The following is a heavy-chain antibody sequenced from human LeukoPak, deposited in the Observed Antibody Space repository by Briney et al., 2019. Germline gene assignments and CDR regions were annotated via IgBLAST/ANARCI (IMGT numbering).Heavy chain of an antibody. D-gene: IGHD3-3*01. CDR2: INHSRST. CDR3: ARGLTYYDFWSGPRGAFDI. J-gene: IGHJ3*02. V-gene: IGHV4-34*01. CDR1: GVSFSGYY. Sequence: SETLSLTCAVYGVSFSGYYWSWIRQPPGKGLEWIGEINHSRSTNYNPSLKSRVTISVDTSKNQFSLKLSSVTAADTAVYYCARGLTYYDFWSGPRGAFDIWGQGTMVTVSS.